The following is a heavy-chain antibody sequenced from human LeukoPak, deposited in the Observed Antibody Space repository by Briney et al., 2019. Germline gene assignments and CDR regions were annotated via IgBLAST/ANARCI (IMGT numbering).Heavy chain of an antibody. D-gene: IGHD3-10*01. CDR1: GYTFTNYY. J-gene: IGHJ3*02. V-gene: IGHV1-46*01. CDR3: ARGTGLKAFDI. CDR2: INPSGGST. Sequence: GASVKVSCKASGYTFTNYYMHWVRQAPGQGREWMGIINPSGGSTIYAQKFQGRVTMTRDTSTSTVYMELSSLRSEDTAVYYCARGTGLKAFDIWGQGTMVTVSS.